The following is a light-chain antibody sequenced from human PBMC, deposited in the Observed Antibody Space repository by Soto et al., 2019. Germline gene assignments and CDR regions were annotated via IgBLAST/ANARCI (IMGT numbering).Light chain of an antibody. CDR1: SSNIGNNP. Sequence: QSVLTQPPSVSEAPRQRVTISCSGSSSNIGNNPVSWYQQFPGKAPKLLIYYDDMLYSGLSDRFSGSKSGTSASLAISGLQSEDEADYYCASWDHNLNGPVFGRGTKLTV. V-gene: IGLV1-36*01. CDR2: YDD. CDR3: ASWDHNLNGPV. J-gene: IGLJ2*01.